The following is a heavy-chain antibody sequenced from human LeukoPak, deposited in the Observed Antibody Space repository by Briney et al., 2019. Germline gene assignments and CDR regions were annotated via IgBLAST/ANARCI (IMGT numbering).Heavy chain of an antibody. J-gene: IGHJ4*02. D-gene: IGHD3-10*01. CDR2: MNPNSGNT. Sequence: GASVKVSCKASGYTFTSYDINWVRQATGQGLEWMGWMNPNSGNTGYAQKFQGGVTMTRNTSISTAYMELSSLRSEDTAVYYCARGQPYYYGSGSQNDCWGQGGLVTVSS. V-gene: IGHV1-8*01. CDR3: ARGQPYYYGSGSQNDC. CDR1: GYTFTSYD.